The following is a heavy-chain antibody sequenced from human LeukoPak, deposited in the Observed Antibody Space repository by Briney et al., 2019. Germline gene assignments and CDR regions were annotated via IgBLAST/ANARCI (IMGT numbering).Heavy chain of an antibody. CDR3: ARGDWWELQDY. J-gene: IGHJ4*02. D-gene: IGHD1-26*01. CDR1: GYTFTCYY. V-gene: IGHV1-46*01. Sequence: GASVKVSCKASGYTFTCYYMHWVRQAPRQGLEWMGIINPSGGSTSYAQKFQGRVTMTRDTSTSTVYMELSSLRSEDTAVYYCARGDWWELQDYWSQGTLVTVSS. CDR2: INPSGGST.